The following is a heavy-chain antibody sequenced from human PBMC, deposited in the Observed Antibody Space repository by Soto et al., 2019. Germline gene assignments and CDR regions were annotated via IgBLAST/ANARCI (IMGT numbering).Heavy chain of an antibody. D-gene: IGHD3-10*01. CDR1: GDTFSSYP. V-gene: IGHV1-69*04. CDR3: AGGTQGSGFEI. CDR2: FIPIVDIA. J-gene: IGHJ3*02. Sequence: QVQLVQSGAEVKKPGSSVRVSCKASGDTFSSYPVSWVRQAPGQGLEWMGRFIPIVDIANYAQKFQDRVTITTDKSTGTAYMDLSSLTSEDTAIYYCAGGTQGSGFEIWGQGTMVTVSS.